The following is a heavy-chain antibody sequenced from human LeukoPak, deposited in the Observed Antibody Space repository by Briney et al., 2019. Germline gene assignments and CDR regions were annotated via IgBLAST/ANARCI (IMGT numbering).Heavy chain of an antibody. J-gene: IGHJ4*02. CDR2: IYYSGST. V-gene: IGHV4-39*01. Sequence: SETLSLTCTVSGGSISSSSYYWGWIRQPPGKGLEWIGSIYYSGSTYYNPSLKSRVTISVDTSKNQFSLKLSSVTAADTAVYYCARGVSPYYFDYWGQGTLVTVSS. CDR3: ARGVSPYYFDY. D-gene: IGHD3-16*01. CDR1: GGSISSSSYY.